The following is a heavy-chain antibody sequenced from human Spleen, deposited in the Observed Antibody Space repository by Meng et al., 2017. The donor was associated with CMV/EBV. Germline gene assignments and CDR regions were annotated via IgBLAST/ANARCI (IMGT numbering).Heavy chain of an antibody. J-gene: IGHJ4*02. CDR2: IYYTGTT. CDR1: GGPISSYF. V-gene: IGHV4-59*01. Sequence: SETLSLTCSVSGGPISSYFWSWLRQPPGKALEWIGYIYYTGTTSSNPSLKSRVTISLDTSKKQSSLKLSSVTAADTAVYYCARVVGATIFDYWGQGTLVTVSS. D-gene: IGHD1-26*01. CDR3: ARVVGATIFDY.